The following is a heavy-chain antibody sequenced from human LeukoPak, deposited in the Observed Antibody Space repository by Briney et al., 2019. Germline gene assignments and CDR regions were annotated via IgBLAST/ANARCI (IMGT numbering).Heavy chain of an antibody. V-gene: IGHV1-24*01. D-gene: IGHD5-18*01. Sequence: ASVKVSCKVSGYTLTESSMHWVRQAPGKGLEWMGSFDPEDGETIYAQKFQGRVTMTEDTSTDTTYMELSSLRSEDTAVYYCARVTHTELSTWFDPWGQGTLVTVSS. CDR2: FDPEDGET. CDR1: GYTLTESS. J-gene: IGHJ5*02. CDR3: ARVTHTELSTWFDP.